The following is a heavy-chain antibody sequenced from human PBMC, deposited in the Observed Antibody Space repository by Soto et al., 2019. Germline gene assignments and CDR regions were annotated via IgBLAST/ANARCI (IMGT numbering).Heavy chain of an antibody. CDR1: GFTFSSYG. Sequence: HPVGSLRLSCAASGFTFSSYGMHWVRQAPGKGLEWVAVISYDGSNKYYADSVKGRFTISRDNSKNTLYLQMNSLRAEDTAVYYCATTEDIVVVVAATPAFDYWGQGTLVTVSS. J-gene: IGHJ4*02. CDR3: ATTEDIVVVVAATPAFDY. V-gene: IGHV3-30*03. D-gene: IGHD2-15*01. CDR2: ISYDGSNK.